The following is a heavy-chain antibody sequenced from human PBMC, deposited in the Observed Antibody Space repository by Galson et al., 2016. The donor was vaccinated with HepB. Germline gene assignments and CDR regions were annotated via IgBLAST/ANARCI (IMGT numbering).Heavy chain of an antibody. CDR3: ARDTAFYARASGMDG. Sequence: SLRLSCAASGFTFSTYSMNWVRQAPGKGLEWISYISDTSRAIYYADSVKGRFTISRDNGKNSLYLQMNSLRDEDTAIYYCARDTAFYARASGMDGWGQGTTVTVSS. V-gene: IGHV3-48*02. D-gene: IGHD3-16*01. CDR2: ISDTSRAI. J-gene: IGHJ6*02. CDR1: GFTFSTYS.